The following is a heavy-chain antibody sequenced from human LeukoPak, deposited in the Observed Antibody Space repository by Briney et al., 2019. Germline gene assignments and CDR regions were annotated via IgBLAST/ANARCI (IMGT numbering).Heavy chain of an antibody. D-gene: IGHD3-10*02. CDR3: AELGITMIGGV. CDR2: ISSSGSTI. J-gene: IGHJ6*04. Sequence: QPGGSLRLSCAASGFTFSNEMSWVRQAPGKGLEWVSYISSSGSTIYYADSVKGRFTISRDNAKNSLYLQMNSLRAEDTAVYYCAELGITMIGGVWGKGTTVTISS. CDR1: GFTFSNE. V-gene: IGHV3-48*03.